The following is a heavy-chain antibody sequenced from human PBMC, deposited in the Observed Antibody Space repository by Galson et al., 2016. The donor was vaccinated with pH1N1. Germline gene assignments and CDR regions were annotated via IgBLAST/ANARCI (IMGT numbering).Heavy chain of an antibody. J-gene: IGHJ4*02. D-gene: IGHD3-10*01. CDR3: AHREMLRGAPVFGY. CDR1: GFSLPTREVG. Sequence: PALVKPTQTVTLTCTFSGFSLPTREVGVGWFRQPPGKALEWLALIYWDDAKRYSPSLRTRLTITKDTSDDQVVLTMTSMDPVDTATYFCAHREMLRGAPVFGYWGQGTLVTVSS. V-gene: IGHV2-5*02. CDR2: IYWDDAK.